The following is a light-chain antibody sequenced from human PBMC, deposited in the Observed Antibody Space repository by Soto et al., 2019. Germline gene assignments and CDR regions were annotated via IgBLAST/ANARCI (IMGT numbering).Light chain of an antibody. Sequence: EIVLTQSPATLSLSPGERATLSCGASQSVSNYLGWYQQKPGQAPRLLIYDASNRATGIPARFSGSGSGTDFTLTISSLEPEDFAVYYCQQRSNWPPYTFGQGTKLEIK. CDR3: QQRSNWPPYT. CDR1: QSVSNY. CDR2: DAS. V-gene: IGKV3-11*01. J-gene: IGKJ2*01.